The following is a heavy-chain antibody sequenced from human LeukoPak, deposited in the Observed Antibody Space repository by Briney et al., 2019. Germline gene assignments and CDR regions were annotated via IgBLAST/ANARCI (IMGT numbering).Heavy chain of an antibody. CDR2: IYYRGST. D-gene: IGHD3-22*01. CDR3: ARNYYDSSDYEYYFDY. CDR1: GGSISSYY. J-gene: IGHJ4*02. Sequence: PSETLSLTCTVSGGSISSYYWSWIRQPPGKGLEWLGYIYYRGSTNYNPSLKSRVTISTSKNQFPLKLSSVTAADTAVYYCARNYYDSSDYEYYFDYWGQGTLVTVSS. V-gene: IGHV4-59*01.